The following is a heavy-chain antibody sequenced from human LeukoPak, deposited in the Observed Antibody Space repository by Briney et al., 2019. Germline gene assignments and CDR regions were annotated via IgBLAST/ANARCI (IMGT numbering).Heavy chain of an antibody. D-gene: IGHD1-26*01. CDR3: ARVGGSYFAHYFDY. Sequence: ASVKVSCKASGYTFTSYDINWVRQATGQALEWMGWMNPNSGNTGYAQKFQGRVTMTRNTSISTAYMELSSLRSEDTAVYYCARVGGSYFAHYFDYWGQGTLVTVSS. V-gene: IGHV1-8*01. J-gene: IGHJ4*02. CDR2: MNPNSGNT. CDR1: GYTFTSYD.